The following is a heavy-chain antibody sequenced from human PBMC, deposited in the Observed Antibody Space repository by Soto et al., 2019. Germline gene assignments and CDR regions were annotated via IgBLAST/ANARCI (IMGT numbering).Heavy chain of an antibody. V-gene: IGHV3-23*01. CDR3: ARKVSGSTSLPIYWYFEL. Sequence: EVQLLESGGGLVQPGGSLRLSCEGSGFTFINYAMNWVRQAPGKGLEWVSAVSGGGDTTFYADSVKGRFTISRDNSKNQVSLQINSLGADDTAEYYCARKVSGSTSLPIYWYFELWGRGTLVTVSS. D-gene: IGHD3-10*01. CDR1: GFTFINYA. J-gene: IGHJ2*01. CDR2: VSGGGDTT.